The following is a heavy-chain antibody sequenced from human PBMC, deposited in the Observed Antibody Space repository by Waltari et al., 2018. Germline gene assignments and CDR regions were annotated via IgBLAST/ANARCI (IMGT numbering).Heavy chain of an antibody. CDR1: GFTFSRFA. Sequence: EVQLVESGGGLVKPGGSLRLSCAASGFTFSRFAMNWVRQAPGKGLEWVSCIGTSSSYIYYTDSVKGRFTISRDDAKNSLSLQMNSRRAEDTAVYYCARGDYGNRIDYWGQGTLVTVSS. J-gene: IGHJ4*02. D-gene: IGHD4-17*01. V-gene: IGHV3-21*01. CDR2: IGTSSSYI. CDR3: ARGDYGNRIDY.